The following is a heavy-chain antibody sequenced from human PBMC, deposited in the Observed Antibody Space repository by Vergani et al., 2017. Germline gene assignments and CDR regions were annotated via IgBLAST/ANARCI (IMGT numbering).Heavy chain of an antibody. J-gene: IGHJ4*02. CDR2: IYYRGST. Sequence: QVQLQESGPGLVKPSETLSLTCTVSGGSVSSGSYYWTWIRQPAGKGLEWIGDIYYRGSTNSNPSLKSRVTISVDTSKNQFSLKLSSVTAAVTAVYYCARGSPGPYFDYWGQGSLVTVSS. CDR1: GGSVSSGSYY. CDR3: ARGSPGPYFDY. V-gene: IGHV4-61*10.